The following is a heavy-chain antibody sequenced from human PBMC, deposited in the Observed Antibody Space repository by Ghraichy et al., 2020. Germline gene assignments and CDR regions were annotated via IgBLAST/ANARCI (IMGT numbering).Heavy chain of an antibody. Sequence: SLNISCAASGFTFNDYAMHWVRQAPGKGLEWVSGISWNSGSIGYADSVKGRFTISRDNAKNSLYLQMNSLRAEDTALYYCAKESHGSGNYYNSGWFDPWGQGTLVTVSS. D-gene: IGHD3-10*01. CDR2: ISWNSGSI. J-gene: IGHJ5*02. CDR1: GFTFNDYA. V-gene: IGHV3-9*01. CDR3: AKESHGSGNYYNSGWFDP.